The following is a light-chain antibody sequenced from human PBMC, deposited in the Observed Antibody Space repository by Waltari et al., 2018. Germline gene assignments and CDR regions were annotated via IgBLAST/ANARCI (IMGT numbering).Light chain of an antibody. CDR3: SSYTSTNTII. Sequence: QSALAQSASVSGSPGQSITISCTGTGSDIGYYNFVSWYHQHPGKAPKLLIFDVSRWSSGVSHRVSGSKSGNTASLTISGLQAEDEADYYCSSYTSTNTIIFGGGTKVTVL. CDR2: DVS. V-gene: IGLV2-14*03. CDR1: GSDIGYYNF. J-gene: IGLJ2*01.